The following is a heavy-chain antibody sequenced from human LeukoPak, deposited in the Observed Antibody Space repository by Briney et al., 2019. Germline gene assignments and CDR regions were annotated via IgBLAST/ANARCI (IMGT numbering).Heavy chain of an antibody. CDR2: IYYIGTT. Sequence: SETLSLTCTVSGASITGQYWSWIRQPPGKGREWIGFIYYIGTTNYNPSLKSRVTISVDTSKNQFSLTLSSVTVADTAVDYCSRDLGVGIYFDYWGQGTLVTVSS. CDR3: SRDLGVGIYFDY. CDR1: GASITGQY. D-gene: IGHD1-26*01. J-gene: IGHJ4*02. V-gene: IGHV4-59*11.